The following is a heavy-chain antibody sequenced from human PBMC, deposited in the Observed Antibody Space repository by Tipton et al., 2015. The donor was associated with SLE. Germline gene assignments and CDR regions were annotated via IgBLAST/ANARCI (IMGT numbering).Heavy chain of an antibody. CDR3: ARGSWQLVDY. CDR1: GGSISSSSYY. V-gene: IGHV4-39*01. Sequence: TLSLTCTVSGGSISSSSYYWGWIRQPPGKGLEWIGSIYYSGSTYYNPSLKSRVTISVDTSKNQFSLKLSSVTAADTAVYYCARGSWQLVDYWGQGTLVTVSS. CDR2: IYYSGST. J-gene: IGHJ4*02. D-gene: IGHD6-6*01.